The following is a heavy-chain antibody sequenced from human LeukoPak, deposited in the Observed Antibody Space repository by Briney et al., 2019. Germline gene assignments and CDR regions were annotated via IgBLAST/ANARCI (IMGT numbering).Heavy chain of an antibody. V-gene: IGHV1-46*01. D-gene: IGHD4-23*01. J-gene: IGHJ4*02. Sequence: GASVKVSCKASGHSFTSYYIHWVRQAPGQGLEWMGIINPTTGSTIYAQTFQGRVTMTRDVSTSTVYMDLSSLRSADTAVYYCARCGPFYRGPSEYYFDYWGQGTLVTVSS. CDR2: INPTTGST. CDR1: GHSFTSYY. CDR3: ARCGPFYRGPSEYYFDY.